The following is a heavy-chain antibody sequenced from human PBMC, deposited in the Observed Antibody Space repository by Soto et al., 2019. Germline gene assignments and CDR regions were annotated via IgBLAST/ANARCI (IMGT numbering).Heavy chain of an antibody. D-gene: IGHD2-15*01. CDR1: GGSISSDNYF. J-gene: IGHJ3*02. CDR3: GREVNSAAASDSFDI. Sequence: SETLSLTCTVSGGSISSDNYFWSWIRQPPGKGLEWIGYIYYIGNAYHNPSLKSRVTTSVDTSKNQFSLRLSSVTVADTATSYCGREVNSAAASDSFDIWGRGTVVTVSS. CDR2: IYYIGNA. V-gene: IGHV4-31*03.